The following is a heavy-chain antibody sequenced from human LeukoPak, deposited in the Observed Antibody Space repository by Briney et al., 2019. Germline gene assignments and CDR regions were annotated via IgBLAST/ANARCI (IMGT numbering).Heavy chain of an antibody. V-gene: IGHV3-23*01. D-gene: IGHD6-19*01. CDR2: ISGSGGST. Sequence: PGGSLRLSCAASGFTFSSYAMSWVRQAPGKGLEWVSAISGSGGSTYYADSAKGRFTISRDNSKNTLYLQMNSLRAEDTAVYYCAKGRAVAGIFYYGMDVWAKGPRSPSP. CDR1: GFTFSSYA. CDR3: AKGRAVAGIFYYGMDV. J-gene: IGHJ6*02.